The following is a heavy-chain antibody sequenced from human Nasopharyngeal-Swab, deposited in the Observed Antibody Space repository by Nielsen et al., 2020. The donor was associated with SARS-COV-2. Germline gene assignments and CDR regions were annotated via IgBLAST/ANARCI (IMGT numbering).Heavy chain of an antibody. Sequence: GGSLRLSCKGSGYSFTSYWIGWVRQMPGKGLEWMGIIYPGDSDTRYSPSFQGQVTISADKSISTAYLQWSSLKASDTAIYYCARQETINAFDIWGQGTMVTVSS. J-gene: IGHJ3*02. CDR3: ARQETINAFDI. CDR2: IYPGDSDT. V-gene: IGHV5-51*01. CDR1: GYSFTSYW. D-gene: IGHD5-12*01.